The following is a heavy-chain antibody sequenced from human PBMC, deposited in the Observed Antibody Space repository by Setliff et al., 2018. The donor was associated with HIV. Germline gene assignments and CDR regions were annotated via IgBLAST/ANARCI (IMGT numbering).Heavy chain of an antibody. CDR3: ASHPGSSIEKPYFDT. V-gene: IGHV1-69*10. J-gene: IGHJ5*02. CDR2: IVPILGIT. Sequence: GASVKVSCKPSGGTFSSYAITWVRQAPGQGLEWMGGIVPILGITNYAQKFQGRVTITADKSTSTTYMDLSSLRSEDTAVYYCASHPGSSIEKPYFDTWGQGTLVTVSS. D-gene: IGHD2-2*01. CDR1: GGTFSSYA.